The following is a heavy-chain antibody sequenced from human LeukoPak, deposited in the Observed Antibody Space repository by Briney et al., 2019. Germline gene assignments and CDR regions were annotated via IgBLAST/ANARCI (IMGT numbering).Heavy chain of an antibody. CDR1: GFTFSDAW. J-gene: IGHJ4*02. D-gene: IGHD3-22*01. CDR2: INSKTDGGTT. Sequence: PGGSLRLSCAASGFTFSDAWMSWVRQAPGKGLEWVGRINSKTDGGTTDYAAPVKGRFTISRDDSKNTLYLQMNSLKIEDTAVYYCARYYGDSGSQYYFDYWGQGTLVTVSS. CDR3: ARYYGDSGSQYYFDY. V-gene: IGHV3-15*01.